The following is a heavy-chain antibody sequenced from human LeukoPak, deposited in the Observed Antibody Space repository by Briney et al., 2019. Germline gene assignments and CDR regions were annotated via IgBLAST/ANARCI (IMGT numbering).Heavy chain of an antibody. D-gene: IGHD3-22*01. CDR2: INHSGST. Sequence: SETLSLTCAVYGGSFSGYYWSWIRQPPGKGLEWIGEINHSGSTNYNPSLKSRVTMSVDTSKNQFSLKLSSVTAADTAVYYCARTGDYDSSGYYLNYWGQETLVTVSP. J-gene: IGHJ4*02. CDR1: GGSFSGYY. CDR3: ARTGDYDSSGYYLNY. V-gene: IGHV4-34*01.